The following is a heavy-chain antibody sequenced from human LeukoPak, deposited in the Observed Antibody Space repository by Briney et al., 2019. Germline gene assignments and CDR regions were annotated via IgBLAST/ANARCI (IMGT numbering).Heavy chain of an antibody. CDR1: GGSISSSSYY. CDR2: IYYSGST. D-gene: IGHD3-10*01. J-gene: IGHJ5*02. Sequence: SETLSLTCTVSGGSISSSSYYWGWIRQPPGKGLEYIGSIYYSGSTYYNPSLKSRVTISGDTSKNQFSLNLTSVTAADTAVYYCAREHNGSGSRRHGWFDPWGQGTLVTVSS. V-gene: IGHV4-39*02. CDR3: AREHNGSGSRRHGWFDP.